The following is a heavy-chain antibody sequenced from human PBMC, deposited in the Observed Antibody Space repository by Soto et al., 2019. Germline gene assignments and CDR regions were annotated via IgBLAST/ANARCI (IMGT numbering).Heavy chain of an antibody. J-gene: IGHJ4*02. CDR2: IFYVGST. V-gene: IGHV4-31*11. D-gene: IGHD2-2*01. CDR3: ARGKYQLLTCFDY. CDR1: GGSISSGGYY. Sequence: QVQLQESGPGLVKPSQTLSLTCAVSGGSISSGGYYWSWIRQHPGKGLEWIGYIFYVGSTHYNPSLTSRVTISVDTSKNQFALHLNSVTAADTAVYYCARGKYQLLTCFDYWGPGTLVTVSS.